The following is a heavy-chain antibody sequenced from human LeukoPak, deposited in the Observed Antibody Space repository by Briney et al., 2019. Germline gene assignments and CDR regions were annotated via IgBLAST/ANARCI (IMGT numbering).Heavy chain of an antibody. CDR2: ISAYNGNT. Sequence: ASVKVSCKASGYTFTSYGISWVRQAPGQGLEWMGWISAYNGNTNYAQKFQGRVTITADTSTDTAYMDLISLRSEDTAVYYCASRSHKTIVGADTREVGDYWGQGTLVTVSS. V-gene: IGHV1-18*01. CDR1: GYTFTSYG. J-gene: IGHJ4*02. CDR3: ASRSHKTIVGADTREVGDY. D-gene: IGHD6-19*01.